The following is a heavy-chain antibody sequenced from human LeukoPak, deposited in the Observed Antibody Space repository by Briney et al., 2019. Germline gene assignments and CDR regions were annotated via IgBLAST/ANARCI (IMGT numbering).Heavy chain of an antibody. J-gene: IGHJ4*02. CDR3: ANDLIVAGISAFDY. CDR2: ITGNSAII. CDR1: GFTFDDYA. D-gene: IGHD6-19*01. V-gene: IGHV3-9*01. Sequence: QTGGSLRLSCAASGFTFDDYAMHWVRQAPGKGLEWVSGITGNSAIIAYADSVKGRFTISRDNSKNTLYLQMNSLRAEDTAVYYCANDLIVAGISAFDYWGQGTLVTVSS.